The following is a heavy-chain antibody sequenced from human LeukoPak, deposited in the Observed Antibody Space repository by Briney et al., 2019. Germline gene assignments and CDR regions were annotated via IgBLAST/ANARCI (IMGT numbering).Heavy chain of an antibody. V-gene: IGHV3-21*01. D-gene: IGHD1-26*01. CDR1: TXXXXX. J-gene: IGHJ3*02. Sequence: TXXXXXXXWVRXXXGKGLEWVSSISISSSYIYYTDSVKGRFTISRDNAKNSLYLQMNSLRAEDTAVYYCARPYSGSYGDAFDIWGQGTMVTVSS. CDR3: ARPYSGSYGDAFDI. CDR2: ISISSSYI.